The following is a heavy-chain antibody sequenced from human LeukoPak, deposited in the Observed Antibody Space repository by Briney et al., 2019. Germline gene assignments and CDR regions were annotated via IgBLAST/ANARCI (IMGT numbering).Heavy chain of an antibody. CDR2: ISGSGGST. CDR3: ARARDTAMVTQHHFDY. V-gene: IGHV3-23*01. J-gene: IGHJ4*02. CDR1: GFTFSSYG. Sequence: GGTLRLSCAASGFTFSSYGMSWVRQAPGKGLEWVSAISGSGGSTYYADSVKGRFTISRDNAKNSLYLQTNSLRVEDTALYYCARARDTAMVTQHHFDYWGQGTQVSVSS. D-gene: IGHD5-18*01.